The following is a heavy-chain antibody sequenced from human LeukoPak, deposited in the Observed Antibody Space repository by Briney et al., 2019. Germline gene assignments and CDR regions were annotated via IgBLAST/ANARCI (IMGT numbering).Heavy chain of an antibody. CDR1: GFTYKNYW. J-gene: IGHJ5*02. V-gene: IGHV3-74*01. CDR3: ARWGGGGYNA. Sequence: GGSLRLSCAASGFTYKNYWMHWVRQAPGKGLVWVSRINADGTTRDYADSVKGRFTISRDNAKSTIYLQMNSLRAEDTAVYFCARWGGGGYNAWGQGTLVIVSS. CDR2: INADGTTR. D-gene: IGHD5-18*01.